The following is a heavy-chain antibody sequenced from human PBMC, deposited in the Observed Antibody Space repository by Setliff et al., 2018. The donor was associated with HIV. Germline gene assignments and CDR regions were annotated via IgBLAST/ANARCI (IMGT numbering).Heavy chain of an antibody. Sequence: ASVKVSCKASGYTFTNYYIHWVRQAPGQGLEWMGLINPGGGKTSYAKKFQGRLTMTRDTSRSTVYMELSSLRSEDTAMYYCARCYYDSSGPTDAFDIWGQGTVVTVSS. V-gene: IGHV1-46*01. D-gene: IGHD3-22*01. CDR3: ARCYYDSSGPTDAFDI. CDR2: INPGGGKT. J-gene: IGHJ3*02. CDR1: GYTFTNYY.